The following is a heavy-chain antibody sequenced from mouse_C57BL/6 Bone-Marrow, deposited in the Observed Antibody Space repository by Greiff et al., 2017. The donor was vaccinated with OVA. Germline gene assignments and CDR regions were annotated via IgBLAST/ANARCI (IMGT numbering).Heavy chain of an antibody. CDR1: GYTFTSYW. Sequence: VQLQQPGAELVMPGASVKLSCKASGYTFTSYWMHWVKQRPGQGLEWIGEIDPSDSYTNYNQKFKGKSTLTVDKSSSTAYMQFSSLTSEDSAVYYCAREGAYYYAMDYWGQGTSVTVSS. V-gene: IGHV1-69*01. J-gene: IGHJ4*01. CDR3: AREGAYYYAMDY. CDR2: IDPSDSYT.